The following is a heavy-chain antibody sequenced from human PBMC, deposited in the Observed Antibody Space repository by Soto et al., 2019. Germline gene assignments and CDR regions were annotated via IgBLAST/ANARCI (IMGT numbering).Heavy chain of an antibody. J-gene: IGHJ3*02. Sequence: SETLSLTCAVYGGSFSGYYWSWIRQPPGKGLEWIGEINHSGSTNYNPSLKSRVTISVDTSKNQFSLKLSSVTAADTAVYYCARGWKQLERWSAFDIWGQGTMVTVSS. CDR1: GGSFSGYY. CDR2: INHSGST. V-gene: IGHV4-34*01. CDR3: ARGWKQLERWSAFDI. D-gene: IGHD1-1*01.